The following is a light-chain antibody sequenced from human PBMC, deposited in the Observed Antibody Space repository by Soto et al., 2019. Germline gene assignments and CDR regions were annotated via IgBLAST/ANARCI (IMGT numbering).Light chain of an antibody. V-gene: IGKV3-20*01. CDR3: QQYGSSPYIT. J-gene: IGKJ3*01. CDR2: GAS. CDR1: QSVSSSY. Sequence: EIVLTQSPGTLSLSPGERATHSCRASQSVSSSYLAWYQQKPGQAPRLLIYGASSRATGIPDRFSGSGSGTDFTLTISRLEPEDFAVYYCQQYGSSPYITFGPGTKVDIK.